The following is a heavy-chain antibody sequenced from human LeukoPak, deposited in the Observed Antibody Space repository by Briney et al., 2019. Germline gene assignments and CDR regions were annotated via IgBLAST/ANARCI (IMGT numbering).Heavy chain of an antibody. CDR1: GYSFTSYW. Sequence: GESLKISCKGSGYSFTSYWIGWVRQMPGKGLEWMGIIYPGDSDTRYSPSFQGQVTISADKSISTAYLQWSSLKASDTAMYYCARASSSWFPYYYGMGVWGQGTTVTVSS. CDR2: IYPGDSDT. V-gene: IGHV5-51*01. D-gene: IGHD6-13*01. CDR3: ARASSSWFPYYYGMGV. J-gene: IGHJ6*02.